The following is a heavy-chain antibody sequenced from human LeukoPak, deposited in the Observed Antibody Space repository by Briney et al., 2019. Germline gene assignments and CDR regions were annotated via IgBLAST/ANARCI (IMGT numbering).Heavy chain of an antibody. Sequence: PSETLSLTCTVSGGSVSSYYWSWIRQPAGQGLEWIGRIYTSGSTNYNPSLKSRVTMSVDTSKNQFSLKLSSVTAADTAVYYCARDRGAYYYYYGMDVWGQGTTVTVSS. CDR2: IYTSGST. J-gene: IGHJ6*02. CDR1: GGSVSSYY. CDR3: ARDRGAYYYYYGMDV. V-gene: IGHV4-4*07. D-gene: IGHD3-10*01.